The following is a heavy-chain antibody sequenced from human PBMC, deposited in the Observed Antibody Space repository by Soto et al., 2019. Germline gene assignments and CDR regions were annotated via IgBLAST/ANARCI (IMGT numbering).Heavy chain of an antibody. V-gene: IGHV1-2*07. D-gene: IGHD3-3*01. Sequence: QVQLVQSGAEVMKPGASVEVSCKASGYTFSGHYLHWVRQAPGQGLEWIGWVHPNSGGTNYAPNFQGSLTLTRDTSISTAPMELRRLRSDDTAVYYCARYVLDSLDLGEYHFDFWGKGNLITVSS. J-gene: IGHJ4*02. CDR2: VHPNSGGT. CDR3: ARYVLDSLDLGEYHFDF. CDR1: GYTFSGHY.